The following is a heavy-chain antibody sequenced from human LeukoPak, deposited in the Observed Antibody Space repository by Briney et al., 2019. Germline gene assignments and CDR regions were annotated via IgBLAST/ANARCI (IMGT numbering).Heavy chain of an antibody. D-gene: IGHD2-2*01. CDR3: ARDGEYCSSTSCYANYYGMDV. J-gene: IGHJ6*02. CDR2: IWYDGSNK. Sequence: GRSLRLSCAASGFTFSSYGMHWVRQAPGKGLEWVAVIWYDGSNKYYADSVKGRFTISRDNSKNTLYLQMNSLRAEDTAVYYCARDGEYCSSTSCYANYYGMDVWGQGTTVTVSS. V-gene: IGHV3-33*01. CDR1: GFTFSSYG.